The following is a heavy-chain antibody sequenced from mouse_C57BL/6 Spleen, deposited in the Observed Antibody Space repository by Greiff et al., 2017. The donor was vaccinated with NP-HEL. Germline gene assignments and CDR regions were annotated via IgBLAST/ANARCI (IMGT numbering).Heavy chain of an antibody. J-gene: IGHJ2*01. D-gene: IGHD1-1*01. Sequence: EVQLQQSGPELVKPGASVKISCKASGYTFTDYYMNWVKQSHGKSLEWIGDINPNNGGTSYNQKFKGKATLTVDKSSSTAYMELRSLTSEDSAVYYCASHYYGSSYGGYWGQGTTLTVSS. CDR2: INPNNGGT. CDR1: GYTFTDYY. V-gene: IGHV1-26*01. CDR3: ASHYYGSSYGGY.